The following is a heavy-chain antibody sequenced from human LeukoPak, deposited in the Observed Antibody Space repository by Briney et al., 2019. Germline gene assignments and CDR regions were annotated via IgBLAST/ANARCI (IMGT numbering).Heavy chain of an antibody. Sequence: ASVKVSCKVSGYTLTELSMHWVRQAPRKGLEWMGGFDPEDGETIYAQKFQGRVTMTEDTSTDTAYMELSSLRSEDTAVYYCATGPQLGELRYFDWLPTPLRYWGQGTLVTVSS. D-gene: IGHD3-9*01. V-gene: IGHV1-24*01. J-gene: IGHJ4*02. CDR1: GYTLTELS. CDR3: ATGPQLGELRYFDWLPTPLRY. CDR2: FDPEDGET.